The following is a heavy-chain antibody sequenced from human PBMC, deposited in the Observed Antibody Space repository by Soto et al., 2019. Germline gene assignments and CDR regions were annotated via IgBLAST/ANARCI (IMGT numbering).Heavy chain of an antibody. V-gene: IGHV4-4*02. Sequence: QVQLRETGPGLVKPSGTLSLICSVSGGSLGTSNWWSWVRQSPGKGLQWIGDIYETGRTKYNPSLKSRRTIAVDESKTQFSLKLASVTAADTAVYYCARRKLRFLEWTHWPFDSWGQGNQVIASS. D-gene: IGHD3-3*01. CDR3: ARRKLRFLEWTHWPFDS. CDR1: GGSLGTSNW. CDR2: IYETGRT. J-gene: IGHJ4*02.